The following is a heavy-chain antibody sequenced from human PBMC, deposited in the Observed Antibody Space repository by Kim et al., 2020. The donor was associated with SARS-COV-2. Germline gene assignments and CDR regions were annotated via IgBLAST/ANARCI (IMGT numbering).Heavy chain of an antibody. CDR1: GGSVSSGSYY. CDR3: ARERVGDSFDVDY. D-gene: IGHD3-16*01. V-gene: IGHV4-61*01. J-gene: IGHJ4*02. Sequence: SETLSLTCTVSGGSVSSGSYYWSWIRPPPGKGLEWIGYNYYSGSTNYNPSLKSRVTISVDTSKNQFSLKLSSVPAADTAVYYCARERVGDSFDVDYWGQGTLVTVSS. CDR2: NYYSGST.